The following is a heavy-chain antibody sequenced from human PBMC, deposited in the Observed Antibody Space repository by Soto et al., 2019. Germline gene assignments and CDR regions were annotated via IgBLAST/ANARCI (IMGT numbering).Heavy chain of an antibody. Sequence: TLSLTCTVSGGSISSGGYYWNWIRQHPGKGLEWIAYIYYTGTTYYNPSLKSRVTISVDTSKNQFSLKLSSVTAADTAVYYCASPAYYDFWSGYYPNPTYYYYGMDVWGQGTTVTVSS. CDR3: ASPAYYDFWSGYYPNPTYYYYGMDV. V-gene: IGHV4-30-4*01. D-gene: IGHD3-3*01. J-gene: IGHJ6*02. CDR2: IYYTGTT. CDR1: GGSISSGGYY.